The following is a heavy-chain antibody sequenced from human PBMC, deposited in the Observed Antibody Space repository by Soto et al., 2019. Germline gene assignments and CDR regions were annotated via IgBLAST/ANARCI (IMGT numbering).Heavy chain of an antibody. CDR3: AVYKLAAFVSVIAS. CDR2: IVVGSGKT. CDR1: GFTFTTSA. V-gene: IGHV1-58*02. D-gene: IGHD6-13*01. Sequence: SVKVSCKASGFTFTTSAMQWVRQARGQRLEWIGWIVVGSGKTNYAQKFQERVTITRDMSTSTAYMELSSLRSEDTAVYYCAVYKLAAFVSVIASRGQETLVTVSS. J-gene: IGHJ5*01.